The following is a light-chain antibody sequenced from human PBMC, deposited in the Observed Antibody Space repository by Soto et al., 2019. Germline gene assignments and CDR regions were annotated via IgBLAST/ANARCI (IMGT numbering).Light chain of an antibody. Sequence: QSVLTQPASVSGSPGQSIAISCTGTRSDVWADNYLSWFQQHPGKAHKLMTSEVTNRPAGGSERFTGPASGNTASLAISGRQAADVADYDCTSFTSRFTVGFGTGTKGTVL. V-gene: IGLV2-14*01. CDR1: RSDVWADNY. CDR2: EVT. CDR3: TSFTSRFTVG. J-gene: IGLJ1*01.